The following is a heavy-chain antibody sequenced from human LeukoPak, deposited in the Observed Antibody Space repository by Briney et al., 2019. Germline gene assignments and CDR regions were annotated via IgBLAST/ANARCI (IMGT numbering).Heavy chain of an antibody. CDR1: GLSFSRYW. V-gene: IGHV3-7*01. CDR2: INQDISRI. CDR3: ARLKDDVTKFDY. D-gene: IGHD2-8*01. J-gene: IGHJ4*02. Sequence: GGSLRLSCAGSGLSFSRYWMAWVRQAPGKGLEWVASINQDISRIHYVDSVKGRFTISRDNAKNSLFLQMNSLRVEDTAVYFCARLKDDVTKFDYWGQGTLVTVSS.